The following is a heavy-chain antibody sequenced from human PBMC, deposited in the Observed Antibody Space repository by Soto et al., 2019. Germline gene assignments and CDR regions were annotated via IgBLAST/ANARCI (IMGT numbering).Heavy chain of an antibody. V-gene: IGHV3-30-3*01. CDR2: ISYDGSNK. Sequence: GGSLRLSCAASGFTFSSYAMHWVRQAPGKGLEWVAVISYDGSNKYYADSVKGRFTISRDNSKNTLYLQMNSLRAEDTAVYYCAREALPPLRFVGYYFDYWGQGTLVTVSS. CDR3: AREALPPLRFVGYYFDY. CDR1: GFTFSSYA. D-gene: IGHD3-16*01. J-gene: IGHJ4*02.